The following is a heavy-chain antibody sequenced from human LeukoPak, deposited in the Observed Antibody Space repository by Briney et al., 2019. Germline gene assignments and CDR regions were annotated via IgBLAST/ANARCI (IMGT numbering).Heavy chain of an antibody. V-gene: IGHV3-23*01. D-gene: IGHD1-26*01. Sequence: GSLSLSCAASGITFSNYAMNWVRQAPGKGLESVSAISGGGDSTYYADSVKDRFTISRHNSKNTLYLQMNSLRVEDTAVYYCAKTGSGSYFPNWGQGTLVTVSS. CDR2: ISGGGDST. J-gene: IGHJ4*02. CDR1: GITFSNYA. CDR3: AKTGSGSYFPN.